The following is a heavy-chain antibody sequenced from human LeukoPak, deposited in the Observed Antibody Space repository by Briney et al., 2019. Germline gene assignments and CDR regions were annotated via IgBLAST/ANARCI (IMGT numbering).Heavy chain of an antibody. CDR3: ARALGYCSGGSCYPDAFDI. CDR2: VYYSGSA. J-gene: IGHJ3*02. V-gene: IGHV4-59*01. CDR1: GDSISGYY. D-gene: IGHD2-15*01. Sequence: PSETLSLTCTVSGDSISGYYWSWIRQPPGRGLEWIGYVYYSGSATYNPSLKSRVTMSVDTSKNQFSLKLSSVTAADTAVYYCARALGYCSGGSCYPDAFDIWGQGTMVTVSS.